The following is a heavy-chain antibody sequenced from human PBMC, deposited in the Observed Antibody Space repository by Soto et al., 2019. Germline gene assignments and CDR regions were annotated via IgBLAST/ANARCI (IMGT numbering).Heavy chain of an antibody. CDR2: ISSSSSTI. Sequence: GGSLRLSCAASGFTFSSYRLNWFRQAPGKGLEWVSYISSSSSTIYYADSVKGRFTISRDNAKNSLYLQMNSLRDEDTAVYYCARDYYDSSGYSLDYWGQGTLVTVSS. J-gene: IGHJ4*02. CDR1: GFTFSSYR. CDR3: ARDYYDSSGYSLDY. D-gene: IGHD3-22*01. V-gene: IGHV3-48*02.